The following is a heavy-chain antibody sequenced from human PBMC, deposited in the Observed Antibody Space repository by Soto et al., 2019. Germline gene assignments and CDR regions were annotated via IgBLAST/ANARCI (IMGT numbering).Heavy chain of an antibody. Sequence: ASVKVSCKASGYTFTRYAMHWVRQAPGQRLEWMGWINSGKGNTKYSEKFQGRVTITSDASASTAYMDLSSLRSEDTAMYYCARAGDDCSAANCYVIDYWGQGTLVTVSS. D-gene: IGHD2-2*01. CDR2: INSGKGNT. CDR3: ARAGDDCSAANCYVIDY. CDR1: GYTFTRYA. J-gene: IGHJ4*02. V-gene: IGHV1-3*04.